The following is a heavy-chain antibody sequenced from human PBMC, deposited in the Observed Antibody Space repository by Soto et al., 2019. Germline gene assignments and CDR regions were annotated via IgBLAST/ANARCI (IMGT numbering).Heavy chain of an antibody. J-gene: IGHJ6*02. Sequence: ASVKVSCTASGYTFTRSGISWVRQAPGQGLEWMGWISTYNGDTNYAQTFQGRVTMTTDTSTSTVHMEVRSLRSDDTAVYYCAREGVAPYYYYGMDVWGQGTPVTVS. CDR3: AREGVAPYYYYGMDV. D-gene: IGHD5-12*01. CDR2: ISTYNGDT. V-gene: IGHV1-18*01. CDR1: GYTFTRSG.